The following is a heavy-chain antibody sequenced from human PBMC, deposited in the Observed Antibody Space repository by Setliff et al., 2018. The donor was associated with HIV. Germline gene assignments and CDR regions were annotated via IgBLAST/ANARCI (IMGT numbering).Heavy chain of an antibody. D-gene: IGHD5-18*01. V-gene: IGHV4-59*01. CDR2: IYYTGST. Sequence: SETLSLTCTVSGGSISNYYWSWIRQPPGKELEWIGYIYYTGSTTYNPSLKSRVTMSGDTSKNKVSLKLRSVSAADTAVYYCARTRGYSLYYFDYWGQGTLVTVSS. CDR1: GGSISNYY. J-gene: IGHJ4*02. CDR3: ARTRGYSLYYFDY.